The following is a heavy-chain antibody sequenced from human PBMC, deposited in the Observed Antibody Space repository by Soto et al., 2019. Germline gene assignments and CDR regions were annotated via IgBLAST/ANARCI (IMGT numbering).Heavy chain of an antibody. CDR1: GYTFTGYY. CDR2: INPNSGGT. D-gene: IGHD3-3*02. J-gene: IGHJ5*02. V-gene: IGHV1-2*02. CDR3: ARVHFWSGYYYNWSDP. Sequence: ASVKVSCKASGYTFTGYYMHWVRQAPGQGLEWMGWINPNSGGTNYAKKFQGRVTMTRDTSISTAYMELSRLRSDDTAVYYCARVHFWSGYYYNWSDPRGQGTLVTVSS.